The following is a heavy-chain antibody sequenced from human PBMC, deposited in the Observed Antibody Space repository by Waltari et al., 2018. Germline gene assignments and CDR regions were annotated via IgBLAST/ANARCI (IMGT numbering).Heavy chain of an antibody. CDR1: GGSISSSSYY. Sequence: QLQLQESGPGLVKPSETLSLTCTVSGGSISSSSYYWGWIRQPPGKGLEWIGSIYYSGSTYYNPSLKSRVTISVDTSKNQFSLKLSSVTAADTAVYYCARDSLPQGSSWYELAHFDYWGQGTLVTVSS. V-gene: IGHV4-39*07. CDR2: IYYSGST. D-gene: IGHD6-13*01. J-gene: IGHJ4*02. CDR3: ARDSLPQGSSWYELAHFDY.